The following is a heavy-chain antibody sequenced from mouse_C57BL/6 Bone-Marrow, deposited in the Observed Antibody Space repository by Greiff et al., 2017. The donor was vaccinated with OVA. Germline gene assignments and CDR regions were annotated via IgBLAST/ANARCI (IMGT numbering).Heavy chain of an antibody. CDR1: GYTFTSYG. CDR2: IYPRSGSP. D-gene: IGHD1-1*01. CDR3: DLITTVVTDY. V-gene: IGHV1-81*01. Sequence: VQLQQPGAELARPGASVKLSCKASGYTFTSYGISWVKQRTGQGLEWIGEIYPRSGSPYYNEKFKGKATLTVDKSSSTAYMELRSLTSEDSAGYFCDLITTVVTDYWGQGTTLTVSS. J-gene: IGHJ2*01.